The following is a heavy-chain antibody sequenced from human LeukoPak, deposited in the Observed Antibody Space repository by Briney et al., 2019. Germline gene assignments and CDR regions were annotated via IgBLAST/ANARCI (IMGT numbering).Heavy chain of an antibody. CDR3: AKEWELRGPYYYGMDV. J-gene: IGHJ6*02. CDR1: GFTFSSSA. V-gene: IGHV3-23*01. CDR2: ISNNGGYT. D-gene: IGHD1-26*01. Sequence: GGSLRLSCAASGFTFSSSAMSWVRQAPGKGLEWVSAISNNGGYTYYADSVQGRFTISRDNSKSTLCLQMNSLRAEDTAVYYCAKEWELRGPYYYGMDVWGQGTTVTVSS.